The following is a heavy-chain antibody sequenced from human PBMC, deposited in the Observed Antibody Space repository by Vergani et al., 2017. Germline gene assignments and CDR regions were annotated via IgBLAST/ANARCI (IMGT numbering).Heavy chain of an antibody. CDR1: GMSISNNNYY. V-gene: IGHV4-39*01. D-gene: IGHD6-6*01. CDR2: IYDSRNN. J-gene: IGHJ3*02. Sequence: QLQLQESGPRLVKPSETLSLTCSLLGMSISNNNYYWGWIRQPPGKGLEWIGSIYDSRNNNYSPSLKSRVSISVDTSKNQFSLNLTSVTAADTAVYYCARHLRQLARNDVFDIWGHGTLVTVSS. CDR3: ARHLRQLARNDVFDI.